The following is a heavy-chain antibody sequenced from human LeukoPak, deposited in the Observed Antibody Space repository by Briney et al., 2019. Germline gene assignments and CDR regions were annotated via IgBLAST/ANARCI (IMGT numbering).Heavy chain of an antibody. V-gene: IGHV1-2*02. CDR1: GYTFTSYG. CDR2: ISAYSGGT. J-gene: IGHJ4*02. D-gene: IGHD6-13*01. Sequence: GASVKVSCKASGYTFTSYGISWVRQAPGQGLEWMGWISAYSGGTNYAQKFQGRVTMTRDTSISTAYMEVSRLRSDDTAVYYCARSELADYWGQGTLVTVSS. CDR3: ARSELADY.